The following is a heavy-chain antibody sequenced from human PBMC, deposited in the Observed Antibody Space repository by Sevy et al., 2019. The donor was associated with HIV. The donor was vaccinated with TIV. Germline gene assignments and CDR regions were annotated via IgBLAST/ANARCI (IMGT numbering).Heavy chain of an antibody. CDR2: ISGLSNYI. J-gene: IGHJ6*02. V-gene: IGHV3-21*01. Sequence: GGSLRLSCAASGFTLSSYNMNWVRQAPGKGLEWVSSISGLSNYIYYADSMKGRFTISRDNAKNTLYLQMNSLRAEDTAVYYCARDGSSGGLFLKDYYYFGMDVWGQGTTVTVSS. CDR1: GFTLSSYN. CDR3: ARDGSSGGLFLKDYYYFGMDV. D-gene: IGHD3-16*01.